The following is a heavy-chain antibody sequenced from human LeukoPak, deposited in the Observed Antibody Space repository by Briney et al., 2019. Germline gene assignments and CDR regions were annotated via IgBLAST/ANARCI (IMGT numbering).Heavy chain of an antibody. V-gene: IGHV3-23*01. CDR2: ISGSGGST. D-gene: IGHD6-13*01. CDR3: AKDLGGSSPRFYGMDV. J-gene: IGHJ6*02. CDR1: FXXSSYA. Sequence: FXXSSYAXSWVRQAPGKGLEWVSAISGSGGSTYYADSVKGRFTISRDNSKNTLYLQMNSLRAEDTAVYYCAKDLGGSSPRFYGMDVWGQGTTVTVSS.